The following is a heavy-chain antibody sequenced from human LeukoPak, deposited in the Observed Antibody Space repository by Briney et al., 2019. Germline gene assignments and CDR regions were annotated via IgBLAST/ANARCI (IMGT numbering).Heavy chain of an antibody. V-gene: IGHV4-34*01. CDR2: INHSGST. Sequence: SETLSLTCAVYGGSFSGYYWSWIRQPPGKGLEWIGEINHSGSTNYNPSLKSRVTISVDTSKNQFSLKLSSVTAADTAVYYCARRSGNWFDPWGQGTLVTVSS. D-gene: IGHD1-26*01. J-gene: IGHJ5*02. CDR3: ARRSGNWFDP. CDR1: GGSFSGYY.